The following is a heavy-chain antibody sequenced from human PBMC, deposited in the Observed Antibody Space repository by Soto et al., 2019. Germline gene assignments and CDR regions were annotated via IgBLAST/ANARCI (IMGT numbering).Heavy chain of an antibody. CDR3: GPRGAVAPRGY. V-gene: IGHV4-34*02. D-gene: IGHD2-15*01. CDR1: GGSFSDFY. Sequence: QVQLQQWGAGLLKPSETLSLTCAVSGGSFSDFYWTWIRQLPGKGLEWIGEINHIGYTNYNPSLESRVAISVDTSKTQFSLNLRSVTAADTAVYYCGPRGAVAPRGYWGQGTLVTVSS. CDR2: INHIGYT. J-gene: IGHJ4*02.